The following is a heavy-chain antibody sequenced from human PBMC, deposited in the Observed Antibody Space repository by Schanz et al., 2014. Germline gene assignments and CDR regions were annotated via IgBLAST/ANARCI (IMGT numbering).Heavy chain of an antibody. Sequence: QVQLVQSGAEVKKPGASVKVSCQASGYTFAGHAVHWVRQAPGQGLEWMGRIIPILGITNVAQTFQDRVTITADKSTSTAYMELSSLRSEDTAVYYCARGLGDERWLDLNEAFDIWGQGTIVTVSS. J-gene: IGHJ3*02. CDR1: GYTFAGHA. CDR3: ARGLGDERWLDLNEAFDI. CDR2: IIPILGIT. D-gene: IGHD6-19*01. V-gene: IGHV1-69*04.